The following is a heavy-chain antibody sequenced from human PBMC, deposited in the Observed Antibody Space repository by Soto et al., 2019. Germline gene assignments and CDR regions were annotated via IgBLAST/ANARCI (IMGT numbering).Heavy chain of an antibody. Sequence: PSXSLYLACTVSGDSITSSGYYWTLNRQHPGKGLEWIGYIYYSGVTYYNPSLKSRVTISVDTSKNQFSLKLSSVTDADTAMYYCARDLRGRGSGRFDPWGEGTLVTGSS. D-gene: IGHD3-10*01. J-gene: IGHJ5*02. V-gene: IGHV4-31*03. CDR1: GDSITSSGYY. CDR2: IYYSGVT. CDR3: ARDLRGRGSGRFDP.